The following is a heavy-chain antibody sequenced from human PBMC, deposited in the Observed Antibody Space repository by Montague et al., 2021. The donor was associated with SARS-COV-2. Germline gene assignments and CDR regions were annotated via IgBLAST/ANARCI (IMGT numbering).Heavy chain of an antibody. CDR3: ARGWTIDP. V-gene: IGHV4-59*08. CDR2: VYYNGDT. J-gene: IGHJ3*01. CDR1: GGSTASYY. D-gene: IGHD3/OR15-3a*01. Sequence: SETLSLTCTVSGGSTASYYWNWIRQPPGKGPEWIGYVYYNGDTKYNPSLKSRVTISIDTSENQFSLRLNSVTAADTAVYFCARGWTIDPWGQGRLVTVSS.